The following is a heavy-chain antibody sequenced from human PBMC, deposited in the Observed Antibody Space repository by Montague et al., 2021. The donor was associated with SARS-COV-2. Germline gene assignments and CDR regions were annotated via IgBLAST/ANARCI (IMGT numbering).Heavy chain of an antibody. J-gene: IGHJ4*02. V-gene: IGHV4-38-2*02. CDR3: ARDVRYYDFWSGRAQTSPDY. CDR1: GYSISSGYY. Sequence: SETLSLTSTLSGYSISSGYYWGWIRQPPGKGLEWIGSIYHSGSTYYNPSLKSRVTISVDTSKNQFSLKLSSVTAADTAVYYCARDVRYYDFWSGRAQTSPDYWGQGTLVTVSS. CDR2: IYHSGST. D-gene: IGHD3-3*01.